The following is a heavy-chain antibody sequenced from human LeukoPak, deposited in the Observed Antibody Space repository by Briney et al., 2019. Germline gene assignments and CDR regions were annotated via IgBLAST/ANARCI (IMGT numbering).Heavy chain of an antibody. CDR1: GGTFSSYA. V-gene: IGHV1-69*04. Sequence: ASVKVSCKASGGTFSSYAISWVRQAPGQGLEWMGRIIPILGIANYAQKFQGRVTITADKSTSTAYMELSSLRSEDTAVYYCARASYYDSSGYSSYGMDVWGQGTTVTVS. CDR3: ARASYYDSSGYSSYGMDV. CDR2: IIPILGIA. J-gene: IGHJ6*02. D-gene: IGHD3-22*01.